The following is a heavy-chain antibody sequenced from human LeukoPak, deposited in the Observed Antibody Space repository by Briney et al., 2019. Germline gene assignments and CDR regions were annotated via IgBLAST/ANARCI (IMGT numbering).Heavy chain of an antibody. J-gene: IGHJ4*02. Sequence: GGSLRLSCEASGFTFSSYWMSWIRQAPGKGLEWVSYISSSGSTIYYADSVKGRFTISRDNAKNSLYLQMNSLRAEDTAVYYCAREGYSSATFDYWGQGTLVTVSS. CDR3: AREGYSSATFDY. D-gene: IGHD6-25*01. CDR1: GFTFSSYW. V-gene: IGHV3-11*01. CDR2: ISSSGSTI.